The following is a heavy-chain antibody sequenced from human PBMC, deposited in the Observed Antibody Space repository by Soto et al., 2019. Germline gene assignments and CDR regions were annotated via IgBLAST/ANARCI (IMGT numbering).Heavy chain of an antibody. V-gene: IGHV3-21*01. CDR2: ISSSSSYI. CDR1: GFTFSSYS. D-gene: IGHD2-2*01. J-gene: IGHJ3*02. CDR3: AREYCSSTSCYQTHDAFDI. Sequence: GGSLRLSCAASGFTFSSYSMNWVRQAPGKGLEWVSSISSSSSYIYYADSVKGRFTISRDNAKNSLYLQMNSLRAEDTAVYYCAREYCSSTSCYQTHDAFDIWGQGTMVTVSS.